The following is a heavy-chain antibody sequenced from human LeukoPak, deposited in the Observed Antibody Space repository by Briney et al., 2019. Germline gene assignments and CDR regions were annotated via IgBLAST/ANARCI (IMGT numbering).Heavy chain of an antibody. J-gene: IGHJ4*02. CDR2: ISSSGSTI. Sequence: PGGSLRLSCAASGFTFSDYYMSWIRQAPGKGLEWVSYISSSGSTIYYADSVKGRFTISRDNAKNSLYLQMNSLRAEDTAVYYCARGHRMGYYYDSSGYYYFDYWGQGTLVTVSS. V-gene: IGHV3-11*04. CDR3: ARGHRMGYYYDSSGYYYFDY. D-gene: IGHD3-22*01. CDR1: GFTFSDYY.